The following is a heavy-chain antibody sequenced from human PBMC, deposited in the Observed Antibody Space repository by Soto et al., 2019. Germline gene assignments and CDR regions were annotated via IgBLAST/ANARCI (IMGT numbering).Heavy chain of an antibody. CDR3: TRGDY. CDR2: ISYSGST. J-gene: IGHJ4*02. Sequence: WTWIRQHPGQGLEWIGVISYSGSTYYSSSLKGRVAISADTSKNQFSLKLNFVTAADTAVYYCTRGDYWGQGTLVTVSS. V-gene: IGHV4-31*02.